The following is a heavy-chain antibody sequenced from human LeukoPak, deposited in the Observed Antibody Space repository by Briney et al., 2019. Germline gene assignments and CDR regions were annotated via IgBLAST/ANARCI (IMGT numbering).Heavy chain of an antibody. CDR1: GFIFDDYG. D-gene: IGHD1-26*01. CDR3: ARGGYSGSYFAY. J-gene: IGHJ4*02. CDR2: INWNGGST. Sequence: GGSLRLSCAASGFIFDDYGMSWVRQAPGKGLEWVSGINWNGGSTGYADSVKGRFTISRDNAKNSLYVQMNSLRAEDTALYYCARGGYSGSYFAYWGQGTLVPVSS. V-gene: IGHV3-20*04.